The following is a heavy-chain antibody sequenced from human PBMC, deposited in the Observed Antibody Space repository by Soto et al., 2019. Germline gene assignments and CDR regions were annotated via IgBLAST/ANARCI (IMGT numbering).Heavy chain of an antibody. CDR2: IYYSGRT. CDR3: AREPSI. CDR1: GGSISSGGYY. Sequence: QVQLQESGPGLVKPSQTLSLTCTVSGGSISSGGYYWSWIRQHPGKGLEWIGYIYYSGRTYYNPSLKSRVSMAVGTSKNQYSLKLSSETAADPDVYYCAREPSIWGQGTLVTVSS. V-gene: IGHV4-31*03. J-gene: IGHJ4*02.